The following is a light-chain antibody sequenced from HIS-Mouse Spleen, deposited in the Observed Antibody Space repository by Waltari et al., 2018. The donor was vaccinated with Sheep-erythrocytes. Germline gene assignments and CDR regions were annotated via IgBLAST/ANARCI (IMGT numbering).Light chain of an antibody. CDR3: CSYAGSSTPWV. J-gene: IGLJ3*02. V-gene: IGLV2-23*01. CDR2: EGS. Sequence: QSALAQPASVSGSPGQSITISCTGTRSEVGRYNFVSWYEQHPGKAPKLMIYEGSKRPLWVFNRFSGSNSGNTGYVTISGVQAEDEAGYYCCSYAGSSTPWVVGGGTKLTVL. CDR1: RSEVGRYNF.